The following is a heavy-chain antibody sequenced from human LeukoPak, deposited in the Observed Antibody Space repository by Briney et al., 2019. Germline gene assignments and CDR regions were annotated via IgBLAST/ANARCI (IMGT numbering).Heavy chain of an antibody. Sequence: APLKISCKPSNCTFISYAIRWVRQAPGQRLEWMGGIIPIFGTANYAQKFQGRVTITADESTSTAYMELSSLRSEDTAVYYCARDGGYSSSSGGFDYWGQGTLVTVSS. D-gene: IGHD6-6*01. CDR3: ARDGGYSSSSGGFDY. CDR2: IIPIFGTA. V-gene: IGHV1-69*01. J-gene: IGHJ4*02. CDR1: NCTFISYA.